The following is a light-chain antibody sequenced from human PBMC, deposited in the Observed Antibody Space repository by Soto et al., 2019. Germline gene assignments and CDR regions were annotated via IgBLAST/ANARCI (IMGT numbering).Light chain of an antibody. CDR3: AAWDDSLSGVV. Sequence: QSVLTQPPSASGTPGQRVTISCSGSSSDIGSNFVYWYQQLPGTAPKLLIYRNYQRPSGVPDRFSGSKSGTSASLAISGLRSEDEADYYCAAWDDSLSGVVIGGGTKVTVL. J-gene: IGLJ2*01. CDR1: SSDIGSNF. V-gene: IGLV1-47*01. CDR2: RNY.